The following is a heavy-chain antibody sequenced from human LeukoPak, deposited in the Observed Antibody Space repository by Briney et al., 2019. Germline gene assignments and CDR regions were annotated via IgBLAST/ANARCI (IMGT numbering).Heavy chain of an antibody. CDR1: GYTFTGYN. CDR2: INPNSGGT. J-gene: IGHJ5*02. Sequence: ASVKVSCKASGYTFTGYNMHWVRQAPGQGLEWMGWINPNSGGTNYAQKFQGRVTMTRDTSISTAYMELSRLRSDDTAVYYCARVGDSSGYIFSWFDPWGQGTLVTVSS. CDR3: ARVGDSSGYIFSWFDP. V-gene: IGHV1-2*02. D-gene: IGHD3-22*01.